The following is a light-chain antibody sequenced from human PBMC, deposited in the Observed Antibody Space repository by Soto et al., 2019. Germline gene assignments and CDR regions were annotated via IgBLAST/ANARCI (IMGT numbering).Light chain of an antibody. V-gene: IGLV2-23*02. CDR2: EVS. J-gene: IGLJ1*01. CDR3: CSYAGSSTFYV. CDR1: SSDVGSYNL. Sequence: QSALTQHASVSGSPGHSITISGTGTSSDVGSYNLVSWYQQHPGKAPKLMIYEVSKRPSGVSNRFSGSKSGNTASLTISGLQAEDEADYYCCSYAGSSTFYVFGTGTKVTLL.